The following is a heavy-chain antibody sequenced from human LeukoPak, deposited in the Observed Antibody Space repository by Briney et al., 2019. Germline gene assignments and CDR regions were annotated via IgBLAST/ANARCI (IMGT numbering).Heavy chain of an antibody. V-gene: IGHV3-7*01. CDR1: GFTFSSYW. CDR3: ARDRSPGSSSDYYYYYMDV. D-gene: IGHD6-6*01. J-gene: IGHJ6*03. CDR2: IKEDGSEK. Sequence: PGGSLRLSCAASGFTFSSYWMSWVRQAPGKGLEWVANIKEDGSEKYYVDSVKGRFTISRDNAKNSLYLQMNSLRAEDTAVYYCARDRSPGSSSDYYYYYMDVWGKGTTVTVSS.